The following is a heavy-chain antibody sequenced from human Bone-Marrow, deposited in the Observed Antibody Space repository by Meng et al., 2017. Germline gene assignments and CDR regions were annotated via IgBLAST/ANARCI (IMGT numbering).Heavy chain of an antibody. CDR1: GGTFSSYA. J-gene: IGHJ5*02. Sequence: QVQGGQSWTEVKKLGSSVKIPCKASGGTFSSYAISWVRQAPGQGLEWMGGIIPIFGTANYAQKFQGRVTITADKSTSTAYMELSSLRSEDTAVYYCAREGAYGSGYTPWGQGTLVTVSS. D-gene: IGHD3-22*01. V-gene: IGHV1-69*06. CDR2: IIPIFGTA. CDR3: AREGAYGSGYTP.